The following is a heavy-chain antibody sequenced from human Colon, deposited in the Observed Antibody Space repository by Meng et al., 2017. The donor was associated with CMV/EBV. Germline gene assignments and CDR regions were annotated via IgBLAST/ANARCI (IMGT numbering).Heavy chain of an antibody. D-gene: IGHD3-3*01. Sequence: GGSLRLSCAASGFTFDDYAMHWVRQAPGKGLEWVSGISWNGGNIAYADSVKGRFTISRDNAKNSLYLQMNNLRADDTALYYCAKDVSIFGSGGWGMDVWGQGTTVTVSS. V-gene: IGHV3-9*01. CDR2: ISWNGGNI. CDR1: GFTFDDYA. J-gene: IGHJ6*02. CDR3: AKDVSIFGSGGWGMDV.